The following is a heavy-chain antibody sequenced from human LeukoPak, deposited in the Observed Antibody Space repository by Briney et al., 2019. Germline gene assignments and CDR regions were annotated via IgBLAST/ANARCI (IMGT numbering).Heavy chain of an antibody. Sequence: GASVKVSCKASGYTFTGYYMHWVRQAPGQGLEWMGRLNPNSGVTNFAQRFQGRVTMTRDTSISTAYMELSSLRSDGTAVYYCARGDYDFWSGPFSYWGQGTLVTVSS. J-gene: IGHJ4*02. CDR3: ARGDYDFWSGPFSY. D-gene: IGHD3-3*01. CDR1: GYTFTGYY. V-gene: IGHV1-2*06. CDR2: LNPNSGVT.